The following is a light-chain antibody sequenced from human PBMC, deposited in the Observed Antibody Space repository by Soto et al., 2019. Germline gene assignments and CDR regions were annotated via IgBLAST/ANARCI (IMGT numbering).Light chain of an antibody. CDR2: GAS. CDR1: QSVSSY. Sequence: IVLTQSPATLSFSPGGRATLSFRASQSVSSYLAWYQQKPGQAPSLLIYGASSRATGIPDRFSGSGSGTDFTLSISRLEVEDFAVYHCQQYGNAPITLGQGTRLEIK. J-gene: IGKJ5*01. CDR3: QQYGNAPIT. V-gene: IGKV3-20*01.